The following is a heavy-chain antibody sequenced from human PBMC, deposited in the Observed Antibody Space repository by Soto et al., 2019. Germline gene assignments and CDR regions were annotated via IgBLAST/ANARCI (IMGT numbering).Heavy chain of an antibody. Sequence: ASVKVSCKASGYTFTSYGISWVRHAPGQGREWVGWISAYNGNTNSPQQLQGRVTMTTDTPTSTAYMELRSLRSDDTAVYYCARDWAADGPFDYWGQGTLVTVSS. CDR3: ARDWAADGPFDY. CDR2: ISAYNGNT. V-gene: IGHV1-18*01. J-gene: IGHJ4*02. CDR1: GYTFTSYG. D-gene: IGHD6-13*01.